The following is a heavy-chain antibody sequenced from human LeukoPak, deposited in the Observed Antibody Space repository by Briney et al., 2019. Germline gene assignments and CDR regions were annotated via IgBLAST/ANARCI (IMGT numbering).Heavy chain of an antibody. CDR3: ARGKNWFDP. Sequence: PSETLSRTGAVYGGSFSGYCWSWIRQPPGKGLEWIGEINHSGSTNYNPSLKSRVTISVDTSKNQFSLKLSSVTAADTAVYYCARGKNWFDPWGQGTLVTVSS. J-gene: IGHJ5*02. CDR2: INHSGST. V-gene: IGHV4-34*01. CDR1: GGSFSGYC.